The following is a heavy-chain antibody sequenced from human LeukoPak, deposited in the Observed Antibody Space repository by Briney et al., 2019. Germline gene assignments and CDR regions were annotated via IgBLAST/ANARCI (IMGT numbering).Heavy chain of an antibody. J-gene: IGHJ4*02. CDR1: GDSVSRNNAG. D-gene: IGHD6-13*01. V-gene: IGHV6-1*01. Sequence: SQTLSLTCAISGDSVSRNNAGWNWIRQSPSRGLEWLGRTYYRSKFYNDYAVSVQSRITIDPDTSRNQFPLQLYSVTPEDTAVYYCAREAAAGWVDYWGQGTLATVSS. CDR2: TYYRSKFYN. CDR3: AREAAAGWVDY.